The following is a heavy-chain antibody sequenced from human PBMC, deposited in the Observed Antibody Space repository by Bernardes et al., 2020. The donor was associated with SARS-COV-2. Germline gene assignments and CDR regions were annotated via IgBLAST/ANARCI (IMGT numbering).Heavy chain of an antibody. CDR2: IYTTGSA. J-gene: IGHJ4*02. D-gene: IGHD6-13*01. CDR1: GGPVNNGTFY. CDR3: ARDRGNWYNDLSY. Sequence: LSLTCTVSGGPVNNGTFYWSWVRQPAGKGLEWIGRIYTTGSAYYSPSLKSRVTISMDTSRNHFSLKMASVTAADSAVYFCARDRGNWYNDLSYWGQGALVTVSS. V-gene: IGHV4-61*02.